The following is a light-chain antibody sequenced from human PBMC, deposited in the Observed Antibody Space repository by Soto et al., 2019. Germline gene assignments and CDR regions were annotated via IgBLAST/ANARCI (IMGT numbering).Light chain of an antibody. CDR2: AAS. V-gene: IGKV1-39*01. CDR1: QSISSY. J-gene: IGKJ4*01. CDR3: QQSYSTPPLP. Sequence: DIQMTQSPSSLSASVGDRVTITCRASQSISSYLNWYQQKPGKAPKLLIYAASSLQSGVPSRFSGSGSGTDFTLTISSLQPEDFATYYYQQSYSTPPLPVGGGTKVEIK.